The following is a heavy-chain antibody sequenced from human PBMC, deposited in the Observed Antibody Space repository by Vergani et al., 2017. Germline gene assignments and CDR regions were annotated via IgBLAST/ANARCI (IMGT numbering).Heavy chain of an antibody. D-gene: IGHD6-19*01. J-gene: IGHJ3*02. Sequence: QVQLVESGGGVVQPERSLRLSCAASGFTFSSYGMHWVRQAPGKGLEWVAVIWHDGSNKYYVDSVKGRFIISRDNSKNTLYLQMNSLRAEDTAVYYCARGHRSGWYKGSAFDIWGQGTMVTVSS. CDR3: ARGHRSGWYKGSAFDI. V-gene: IGHV3-33*01. CDR1: GFTFSSYG. CDR2: IWHDGSNK.